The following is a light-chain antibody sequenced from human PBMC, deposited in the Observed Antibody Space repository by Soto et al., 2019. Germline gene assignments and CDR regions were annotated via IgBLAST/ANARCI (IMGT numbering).Light chain of an antibody. J-gene: IGKJ2*01. V-gene: IGKV3-20*01. CDR3: QQYGSSPYT. CDR1: QSVSSSS. CDR2: GAS. Sequence: EIVLTQSPGTLSLSPGERATLSCRASQSVSSSSLAWYQQKPGQAPSLLIYGASSRATGIPDRFSGSGSGTDFTLTISRLEPEDFAVFYCQQYGSSPYTFGQGPKLEIK.